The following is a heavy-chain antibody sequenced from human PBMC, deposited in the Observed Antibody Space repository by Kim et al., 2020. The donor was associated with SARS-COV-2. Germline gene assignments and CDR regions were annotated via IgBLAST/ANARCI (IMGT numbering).Heavy chain of an antibody. CDR2: ISRSGTT. Sequence: SETLSRTCAVSGDSISSTEWWSWVRQPPGKGLEWIGEISRSGTTTHNPSLKSRVTVSVDQSKNQVSLKLTSVTAADTAVYYCARQSSDYVFDYWGQGILV. CDR3: ARQSSDYVFDY. J-gene: IGHJ4*02. V-gene: IGHV4-4*02. CDR1: GDSISSTEW. D-gene: IGHD1-26*01.